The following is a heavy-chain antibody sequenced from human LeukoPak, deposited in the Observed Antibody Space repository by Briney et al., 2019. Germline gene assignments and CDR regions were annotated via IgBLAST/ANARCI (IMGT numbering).Heavy chain of an antibody. Sequence: GGSLRLXCAASGFTFSNNWMSWVRQAPGKVLEWVANIKGDGSEKYYVDSVKGRFTISRDNAKNSLYLQMNSLRAEDTAVYYCARLIGTTNFDYWGQGTLVTVSS. D-gene: IGHD1-7*01. V-gene: IGHV3-7*01. J-gene: IGHJ4*02. CDR3: ARLIGTTNFDY. CDR1: GFTFSNNW. CDR2: IKGDGSEK.